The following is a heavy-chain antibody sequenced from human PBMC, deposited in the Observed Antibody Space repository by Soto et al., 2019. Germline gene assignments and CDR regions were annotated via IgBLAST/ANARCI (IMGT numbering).Heavy chain of an antibody. V-gene: IGHV3-9*01. CDR1: GFTFDDYA. J-gene: IGHJ3*02. D-gene: IGHD2-15*01. CDR3: TRGYSSVGSCAFDI. Sequence: EEQLVESGGALVQPGRSLRLSCAASGFTFDDYAMHWVRQVPGKGLEWVSFITWNGVNTAYADSIRGRFTISRDNAKNSLHLQMNSLSAEDKAFYCCTRGYSSVGSCAFDIWGQGTMVAGSS. CDR2: ITWNGVNT.